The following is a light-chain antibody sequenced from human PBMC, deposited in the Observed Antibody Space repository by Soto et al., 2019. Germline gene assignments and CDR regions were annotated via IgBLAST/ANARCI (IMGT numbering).Light chain of an antibody. V-gene: IGKV1-5*03. CDR3: QHYNSYSEA. CDR2: KAS. CDR1: QMIINL. J-gene: IGKJ1*01. Sequence: GDGVTIPCRSRQMIINLLAWYQQKPGKAPKLLIYKASTLKSGVPSRFSGSGSGTEFTLTISSLQPDDFATYYCQHYNSYSEAFGQGTKVDIK.